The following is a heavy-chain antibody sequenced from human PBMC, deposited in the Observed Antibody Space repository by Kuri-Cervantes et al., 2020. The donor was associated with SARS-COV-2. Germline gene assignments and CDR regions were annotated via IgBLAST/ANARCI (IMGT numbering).Heavy chain of an antibody. J-gene: IGHJ3*02. CDR3: ARGGDDSTEERAFDI. V-gene: IGHV3-21*01. CDR2: ISSSCSYI. CDR1: GLTLNSHS. D-gene: IGHD7-27*01. Sequence: EFLKIFCAAPGLTLNSHSMNRVRQAPGKGLEWVASISSSCSYIYYAYSVKGRITISRDNSKNTMYLLMNSLGAEDTAVYYCARGGDDSTEERAFDIWGQGKMVNVAS.